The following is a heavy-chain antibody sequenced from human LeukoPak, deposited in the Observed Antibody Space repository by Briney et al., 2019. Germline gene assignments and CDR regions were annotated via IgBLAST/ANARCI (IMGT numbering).Heavy chain of an antibody. D-gene: IGHD3-10*01. V-gene: IGHV4-4*07. J-gene: IGHJ4*02. CDR1: GGSISNYY. Sequence: SETLSLTCTVSGGSISNYYWSWLRQPAGKGLEWIGRMYPSGSTKYNPSLKSRVIISVDNSKNLLSLKLTSVTAADTAVYFCARDHYGSGSYKSHFDYWGQGTQVTVSS. CDR2: MYPSGST. CDR3: ARDHYGSGSYKSHFDY.